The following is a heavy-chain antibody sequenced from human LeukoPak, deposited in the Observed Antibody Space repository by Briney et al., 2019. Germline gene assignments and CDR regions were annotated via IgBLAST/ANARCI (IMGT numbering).Heavy chain of an antibody. Sequence: ASVKVSCKASGCTFTSYYMHWVRQAPGQGLEWMGIINPSGGSTSYAQKFQGRVTMTRDMSTSTVYMELSSLRSEDTAVYYCARAGWELRGFDYWGQGTLVTVSS. CDR1: GCTFTSYY. CDR2: INPSGGST. V-gene: IGHV1-46*01. D-gene: IGHD1-26*01. CDR3: ARAGWELRGFDY. J-gene: IGHJ4*02.